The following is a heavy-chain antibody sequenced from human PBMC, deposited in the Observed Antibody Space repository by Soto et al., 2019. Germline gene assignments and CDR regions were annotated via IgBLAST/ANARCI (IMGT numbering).Heavy chain of an antibody. CDR1: GFTFDDYA. V-gene: IGHV3-9*01. CDR3: AKDAGRGDSRSWYFLGWFDP. J-gene: IGHJ5*02. Sequence: EVQLVESGGGLVQPGRSLRLSCAASGFTFDDYAMHWVRQAPGKGLEWVSGISWNSGSIGYADSVKGRFTISRDNAKNSLYLQINSLRAEDTALYYCAKDAGRGDSRSWYFLGWFDPWGQGTLVTVSS. CDR2: ISWNSGSI. D-gene: IGHD6-13*01.